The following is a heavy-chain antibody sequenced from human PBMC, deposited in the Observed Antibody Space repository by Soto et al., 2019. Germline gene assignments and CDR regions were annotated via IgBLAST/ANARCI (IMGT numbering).Heavy chain of an antibody. J-gene: IGHJ4*02. CDR2: ISGSGGST. Sequence: PVGSLRLSCAASGFTFSSYAMSWVRQAPWKGLEWVSAISGSGGSTYYADSVKGRFTISRDNSKNTLYLQMNSLRAEDTAVYYCAKWRAVAGLTYYFDYWGQGTLVTVSS. D-gene: IGHD6-19*01. V-gene: IGHV3-23*01. CDR3: AKWRAVAGLTYYFDY. CDR1: GFTFSSYA.